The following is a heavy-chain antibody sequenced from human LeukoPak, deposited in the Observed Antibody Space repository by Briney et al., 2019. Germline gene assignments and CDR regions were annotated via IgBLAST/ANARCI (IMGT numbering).Heavy chain of an antibody. D-gene: IGHD2-8*01. V-gene: IGHV4-59*01. Sequence: SETLSLTCIVSGGAISSYCWSWIRQPPGKRLEWIGYVYYSGNTNYNPSLKSRVTISIDTSKNQFSLKLSSVTAADTAEYYCARVGNGHFDYWGQGTLVTVSS. CDR2: VYYSGNT. J-gene: IGHJ4*02. CDR1: GGAISSYC. CDR3: ARVGNGHFDY.